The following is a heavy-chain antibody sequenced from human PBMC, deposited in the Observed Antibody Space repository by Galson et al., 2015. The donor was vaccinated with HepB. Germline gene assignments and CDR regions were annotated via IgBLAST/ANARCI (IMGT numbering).Heavy chain of an antibody. D-gene: IGHD3-3*01. CDR2: IYPGDSDT. CDR1: GYSFTSYW. CDR3: ARSVGTLEWYHDSNWFDP. Sequence: QSGAEVKKPGESLKISCKGSGYSFTSYWIGWVRQMPGKGLEWMGIIYPGDSDTRYSPSFQGQVTISADKSISTAYLQWSSLKASDTAMYYCARSVGTLEWYHDSNWFDPWGQGTLVTVSS. V-gene: IGHV5-51*01. J-gene: IGHJ5*02.